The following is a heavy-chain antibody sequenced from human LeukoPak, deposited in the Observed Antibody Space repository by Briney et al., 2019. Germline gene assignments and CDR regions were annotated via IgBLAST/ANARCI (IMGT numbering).Heavy chain of an antibody. V-gene: IGHV3-48*01. J-gene: IGHJ4*02. Sequence: PGGSLRLSCAASGFTFSNYHMNWVRQAPGKGLEWLSYIHSTSGSMHYADSVKGRFTISRDNAKNSLYLQMNSLRAEDTAVYYCSRVVQDVTGADYWGQGALVIVSS. D-gene: IGHD2-21*02. CDR1: GFTFSNYH. CDR2: IHSTSGSM. CDR3: SRVVQDVTGADY.